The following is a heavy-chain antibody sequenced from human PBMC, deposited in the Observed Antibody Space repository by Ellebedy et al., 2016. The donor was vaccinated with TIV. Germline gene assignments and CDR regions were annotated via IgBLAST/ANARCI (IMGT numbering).Heavy chain of an antibody. V-gene: IGHV1-2*02. D-gene: IGHD3-10*01. CDR3: ARLYGSGGYGMDV. J-gene: IGHJ6*02. CDR1: GYTFTGYY. Sequence: AASVKISCKASGYTFTGYYMHWVRQAPGQGLEWMGWINPNSGGTNYAQKFQGRVTMTRDTSISTAYMELSRLRSDDTAVYYCARLYGSGGYGMDVWGQGTTVTVSS. CDR2: INPNSGGT.